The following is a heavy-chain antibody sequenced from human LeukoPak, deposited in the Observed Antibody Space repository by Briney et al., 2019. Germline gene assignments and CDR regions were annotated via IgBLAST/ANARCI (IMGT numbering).Heavy chain of an antibody. V-gene: IGHV3-30*18. Sequence: GGSLRLSCAASGFTFSSYAITWVRQAPGKGLEWVAVISYDGSNKYYADSVKGRFTISRDNSKNTLYLQMNSLRAEDTAVYYCAKDGVVVVPAAKDRYYYGMDVWGQGTTVTVFS. CDR1: GFTFSSYA. CDR3: AKDGVVVVPAAKDRYYYGMDV. D-gene: IGHD2-2*01. J-gene: IGHJ6*02. CDR2: ISYDGSNK.